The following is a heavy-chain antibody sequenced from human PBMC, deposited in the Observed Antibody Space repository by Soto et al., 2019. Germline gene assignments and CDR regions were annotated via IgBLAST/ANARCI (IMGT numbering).Heavy chain of an antibody. Sequence: SLTLSCAASGFPFSSYGMHWVRQAPGKGLEWVAVIWYDGSNKYYADSVKGRFTISRDNSKNTLYLQMNSLRAEDTAVYYCAGVGDSSGYYYGAFDIWGQGTMVTVSS. V-gene: IGHV3-33*08. D-gene: IGHD3-22*01. CDR3: AGVGDSSGYYYGAFDI. CDR2: IWYDGSNK. CDR1: GFPFSSYG. J-gene: IGHJ3*02.